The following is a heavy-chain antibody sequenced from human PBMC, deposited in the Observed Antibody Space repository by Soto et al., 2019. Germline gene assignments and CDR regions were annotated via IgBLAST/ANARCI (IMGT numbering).Heavy chain of an antibody. V-gene: IGHV1-69*13. CDR1: GGTFSSYA. J-gene: IGHJ6*02. CDR2: IIPIFGTA. D-gene: IGHD6-13*01. Sequence: ASVKVSCKASGGTFSSYAISWVRQAPGQGLEWMGGIIPIFGTANYAQKFQGRVTITADESTSTAYMELSSLRSEDTAVYYCARKYSSSWGVYYYYGMDVWGQGTTVTV. CDR3: ARKYSSSWGVYYYYGMDV.